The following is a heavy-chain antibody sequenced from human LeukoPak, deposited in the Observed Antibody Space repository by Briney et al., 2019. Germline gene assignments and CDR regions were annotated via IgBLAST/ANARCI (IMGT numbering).Heavy chain of an antibody. CDR2: IYSGGST. CDR1: GFTVSSNY. Sequence: GGSLGLSCAASGFTVSSNYMSWVRQAPGKGLEWVSVIYSGGSTYYADSVKGRFTISRDNSKNTLYLQMNSLRAEDTAVYYCASGEWLDYWGQGTLVTVSS. V-gene: IGHV3-66*01. D-gene: IGHD6-19*01. CDR3: ASGEWLDY. J-gene: IGHJ4*02.